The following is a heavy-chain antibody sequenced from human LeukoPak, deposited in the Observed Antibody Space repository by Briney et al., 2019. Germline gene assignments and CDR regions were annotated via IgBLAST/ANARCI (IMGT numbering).Heavy chain of an antibody. D-gene: IGHD4-17*01. CDR2: INPNSGGP. CDR3: ARESLTTVTPEGAFDV. CDR1: GYTFTGYY. V-gene: IGHV1-2*06. J-gene: IGHJ3*01. Sequence: ASVKVSCEASGYTFTGYYLHWVRQAPGQGLEWMGRINPNSGGPNYAQNFQGRVTMTRDTSISTAYMELSRLRSDDTAVYYCARESLTTVTPEGAFDVWGQGTLVTVSS.